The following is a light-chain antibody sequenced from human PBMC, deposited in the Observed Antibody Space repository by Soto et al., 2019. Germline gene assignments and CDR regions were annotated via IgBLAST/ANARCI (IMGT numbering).Light chain of an antibody. Sequence: QSALTQPASVSGSPGQSITISCSGTTSDVGGYNLVSWYQQHTAKAPKLLIYEGTQRPSGVSSRFSGSKSGNTASLTISVLQAEDEADYYCCSYASSSSYVFGTGTKLTVL. CDR3: CSYASSSSYV. J-gene: IGLJ1*01. CDR2: EGT. V-gene: IGLV2-23*01. CDR1: TSDVGGYNL.